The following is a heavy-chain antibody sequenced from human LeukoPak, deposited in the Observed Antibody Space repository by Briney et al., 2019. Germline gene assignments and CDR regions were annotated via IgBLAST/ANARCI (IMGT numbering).Heavy chain of an antibody. V-gene: IGHV1-18*01. CDR2: ISAYNGNT. CDR1: GYTFTSYG. Sequence: ASVKVSCKASGYTFTSYGISWVRQAPGQGLEWMGWISAYNGNTNYAQKLQGRVSMATDTSTSTAYMELRSLRSDDTAVYYCARDSEQYYDFWSGYSVWGQGTLATVSS. CDR3: ARDSEQYYDFWSGYSV. J-gene: IGHJ4*02. D-gene: IGHD3-3*01.